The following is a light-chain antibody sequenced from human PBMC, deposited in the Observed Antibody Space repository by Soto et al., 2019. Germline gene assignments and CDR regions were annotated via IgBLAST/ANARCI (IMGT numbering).Light chain of an antibody. CDR1: QTISTY. CDR3: QQSYRTPIT. Sequence: DIQMTQSPSSLSASVGDRVTITCWTSQTISTYLNWYQHKPGKAPEVLIYAASNLQSGVPSWFSGSGSGTDFTLTISSLQPADSATYYCQQSYRTPITFGQGTRLEIK. CDR2: AAS. V-gene: IGKV1-39*01. J-gene: IGKJ5*01.